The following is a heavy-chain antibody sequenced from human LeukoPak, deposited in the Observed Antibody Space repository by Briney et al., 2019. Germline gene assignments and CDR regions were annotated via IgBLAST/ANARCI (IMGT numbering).Heavy chain of an antibody. D-gene: IGHD3-22*01. CDR3: ARAGTVDSSGYYYYYYYMDV. CDR2: IKQDGSGK. J-gene: IGHJ6*03. CDR1: GFTFSSYW. Sequence: GGSLRLSCAASGFTFSSYWMSWVRQAPGKGLEWVANIKQDGSGKYYVDSVKGRFTISRDNAKNSLYLQMNSLRAEDTAVYYCARAGTVDSSGYYYYYYYMDVWGKGTTVTVSS. V-gene: IGHV3-7*01.